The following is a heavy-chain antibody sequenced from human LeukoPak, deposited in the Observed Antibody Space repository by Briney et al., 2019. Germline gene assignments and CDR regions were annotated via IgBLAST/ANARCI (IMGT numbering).Heavy chain of an antibody. Sequence: PGGSLRLSCAASGFTFSSYWMSWVRQAPGKGLEWVANIKQDGSEKYYVDSVKGRFTISRDNAKNSLYLQMNSLRAEDTAVYYCARAGIMGGYHVDYWGQGTLVTVSS. D-gene: IGHD5-12*01. J-gene: IGHJ4*02. CDR1: GFTFSSYW. V-gene: IGHV3-7*01. CDR3: ARAGIMGGYHVDY. CDR2: IKQDGSEK.